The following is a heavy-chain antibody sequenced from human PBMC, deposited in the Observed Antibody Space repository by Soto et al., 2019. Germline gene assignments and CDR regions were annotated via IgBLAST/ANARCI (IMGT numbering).Heavy chain of an antibody. V-gene: IGHV1-69*13. CDR3: ARGAVAGVYYFDY. J-gene: IGHJ4*02. Sequence: ASVKVSCKASGGTFSSYAISWVRQAPGQGLEWMGGIIPIFGTANYAQKFQGRVTITADESTSTAYMELSSLRSEDTAVYYCARGAVAGVYYFDYWGQGTLVTVSS. CDR2: IIPIFGTA. D-gene: IGHD6-19*01. CDR1: GGTFSSYA.